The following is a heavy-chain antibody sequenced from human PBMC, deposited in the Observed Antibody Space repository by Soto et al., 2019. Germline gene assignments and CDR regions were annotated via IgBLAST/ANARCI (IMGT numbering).Heavy chain of an antibody. CDR2: ISYDGSNK. J-gene: IGHJ6*02. CDR3: ARDIFVEEGPIVGATVPPVDYYYYGMDV. D-gene: IGHD1-26*01. Sequence: GGSLRLSCAASGFTFSSYAMHWVRQAPGKGLEWVAVISYDGSNKYYADSVKGRFTISRDNSKNTLYLQMNSLRAEDTAVYYCARDIFVEEGPIVGATVPPVDYYYYGMDVWGQGTTVTVSS. CDR1: GFTFSSYA. V-gene: IGHV3-30-3*01.